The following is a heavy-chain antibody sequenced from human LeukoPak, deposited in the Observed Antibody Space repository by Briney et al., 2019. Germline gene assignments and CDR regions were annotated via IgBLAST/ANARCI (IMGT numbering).Heavy chain of an antibody. CDR1: GFTFSSYA. J-gene: IGHJ4*02. Sequence: GGSLRLSCAASGFTFSSYAMSWVRQAPGKGLEWVSAISGSGVTTYYADSVEGRFTISRDNSKNTLYLQMSSLRAEDTAVYYCAREGLQWLVQYYFDYWGQGTLVTVSS. CDR3: AREGLQWLVQYYFDY. D-gene: IGHD6-19*01. CDR2: ISGSGVTT. V-gene: IGHV3-23*01.